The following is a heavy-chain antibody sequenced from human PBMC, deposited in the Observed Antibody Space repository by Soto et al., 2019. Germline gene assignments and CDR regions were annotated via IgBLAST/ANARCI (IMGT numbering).Heavy chain of an antibody. Sequence: QVQLVQSGAEVKKPGASVKVSCKASGYTFTSYGISWGRQAPGQGLEWMGWISAYNGNTNYAQKLQGRVTMTTDTSTSTAYMELRSLRSDDTAVYSCARAGSYDSSGPQDWFDPWGQGTLVTVSS. J-gene: IGHJ5*02. CDR1: GYTFTSYG. CDR2: ISAYNGNT. V-gene: IGHV1-18*01. CDR3: ARAGSYDSSGPQDWFDP. D-gene: IGHD3-22*01.